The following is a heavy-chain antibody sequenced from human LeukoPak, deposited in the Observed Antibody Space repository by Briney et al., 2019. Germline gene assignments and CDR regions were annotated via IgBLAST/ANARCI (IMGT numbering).Heavy chain of an antibody. D-gene: IGHD2-2*01. Sequence: PGGPLRLSCTTSGFAAYTRWVPGVRQSPGEGLVWISCLGNVGSSTTYAHFVKGRFTVSRDSANNLVFIQMNSLSLEDAAVYYCVTSGPAGGFYFDFWGQGDLVTISS. V-gene: IGHV3-74*01. CDR1: GFAAYTRW. CDR3: VTSGPAGGFYFDF. J-gene: IGHJ4*02. CDR2: LGNVGSST.